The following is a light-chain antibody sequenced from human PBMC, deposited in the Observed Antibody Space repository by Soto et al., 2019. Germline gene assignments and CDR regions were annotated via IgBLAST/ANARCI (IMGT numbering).Light chain of an antibody. CDR3: QQRSSWPLT. V-gene: IGKV3-11*01. Sequence: EIVLTQSPATLSLSPGERATLSCRASQTFSGYLVWYQQKPGQAPRLLIFGASNRATGVPARFSASGSGTDFTLTISSLEPEDFAVYYCQQRSSWPLTCGGGTKGDIK. CDR2: GAS. J-gene: IGKJ4*01. CDR1: QTFSGY.